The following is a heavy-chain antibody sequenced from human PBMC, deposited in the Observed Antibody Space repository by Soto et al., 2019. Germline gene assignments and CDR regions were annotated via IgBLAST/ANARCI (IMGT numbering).Heavy chain of an antibody. Sequence: VGSLRLSCAASGFPFSSYTMSWVRQAPGKGLEWVSSFSGRDATTYYADSVKGRFTISRDNSKNTLYLQMNSLRAEDTALYFCVRTTVAATKGGWFDPWGKGAMGTVSS. CDR2: FSGRDATT. J-gene: IGHJ5*02. CDR1: GFPFSSYT. CDR3: VRTTVAATKGGWFDP. D-gene: IGHD1-26*01. V-gene: IGHV3-23*01.